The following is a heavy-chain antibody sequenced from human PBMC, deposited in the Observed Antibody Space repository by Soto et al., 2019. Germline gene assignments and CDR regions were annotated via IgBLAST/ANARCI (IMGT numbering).Heavy chain of an antibody. J-gene: IGHJ4*02. D-gene: IGHD3-10*01. CDR1: GGSMSDFF. Sequence: SETLSLTCSVSGGSMSDFFCSWIRQSPERGLEWIGYVYYLGSTDYNPSLKSRVTISVDTSKRQFSLRLSSVTAADAAIYYCARDGYDGSGSPYPAYWGPGTQVTVSS. V-gene: IGHV4-59*01. CDR3: ARDGYDGSGSPYPAY. CDR2: VYYLGST.